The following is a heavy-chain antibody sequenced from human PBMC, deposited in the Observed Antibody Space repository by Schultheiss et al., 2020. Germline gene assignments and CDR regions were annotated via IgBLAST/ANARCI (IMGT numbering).Heavy chain of an antibody. CDR2: IYYSGST. CDR1: GGSISSSSYY. D-gene: IGHD3-9*01. V-gene: IGHV4-31*03. Sequence: SETLSLTCTVSGGSISSSSYYWSWIRQHPGKGLEWIGYIYYSGSTYYNPSLKSRVTISVDTSKNQFSLKLSSVTAADTAVYYCARGDGWYDILTGYYNPRWFDPWGQGTLVTVSS. J-gene: IGHJ5*02. CDR3: ARGDGWYDILTGYYNPRWFDP.